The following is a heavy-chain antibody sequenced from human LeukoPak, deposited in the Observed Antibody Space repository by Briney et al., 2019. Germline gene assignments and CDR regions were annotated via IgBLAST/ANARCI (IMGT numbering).Heavy chain of an antibody. CDR3: ARDPHSGSYYDHAFDI. D-gene: IGHD1-26*01. CDR1: GDSISSGDYY. V-gene: IGHV4-61*02. J-gene: IGHJ3*02. Sequence: PSQTLSLTCTVSGDSISSGDYYWSWLRQPAGTGLEWIGRISSSGSTNYNPSLKSRVTISVDTSKNQFSLKLSSVTAADTAVYYCARDPHSGSYYDHAFDIWGQGTMVTVSS. CDR2: ISSSGST.